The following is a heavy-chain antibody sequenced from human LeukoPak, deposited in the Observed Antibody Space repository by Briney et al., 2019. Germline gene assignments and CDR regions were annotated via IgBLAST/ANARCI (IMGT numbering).Heavy chain of an antibody. CDR2: IRYDGSNK. Sequence: GSLRLPCAASGFTFSSYGMHWVRQAPGKGLEWVAFIRYDGSNKYYADSVKGRFTISRDNSKNTLYLQMNSLRAEDTAVYYCAKGHSSGWYYSYWGQGTLVTVSS. D-gene: IGHD6-19*01. CDR3: AKGHSSGWYYSY. CDR1: GFTFSSYG. J-gene: IGHJ4*02. V-gene: IGHV3-30*02.